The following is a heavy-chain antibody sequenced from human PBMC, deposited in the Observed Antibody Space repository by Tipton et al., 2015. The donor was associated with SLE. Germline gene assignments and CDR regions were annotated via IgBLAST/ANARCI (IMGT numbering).Heavy chain of an antibody. Sequence: SLRLSCAASGFTFSVYAMHWVRQAPGKGLEWVAVISYDGSNKYYADSVKGRFTISRDNSKNTLFLQMNSLRAEDTAVYFCARALRGYSGYGTAYWGQGALVTVSS. J-gene: IGHJ4*02. CDR1: GFTFSVYA. D-gene: IGHD5-12*01. CDR3: ARALRGYSGYGTAY. CDR2: ISYDGSNK. V-gene: IGHV3-30*04.